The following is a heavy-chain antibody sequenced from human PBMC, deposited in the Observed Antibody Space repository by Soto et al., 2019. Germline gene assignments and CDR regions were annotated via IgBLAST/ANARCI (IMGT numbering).Heavy chain of an antibody. CDR2: ISSSSSTI. V-gene: IGHV3-48*02. CDR3: ARDTVAYTSPLYYFDY. CDR1: GFTFSSYS. J-gene: IGHJ4*02. D-gene: IGHD2-21*01. Sequence: GGSLRLSCAASGFTFSSYSMDWVRQAPGKGLEWVSYISSSSSTIYYADSVKGRFTISRDNAKNSLYLQMNSLRDEDTAVYYCARDTVAYTSPLYYFDYWGQGTLVTVSS.